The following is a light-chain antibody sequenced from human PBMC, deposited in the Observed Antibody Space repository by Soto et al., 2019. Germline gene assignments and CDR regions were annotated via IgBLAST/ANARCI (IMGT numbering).Light chain of an antibody. V-gene: IGLV1-44*01. J-gene: IGLJ3*02. CDR1: SSNIGSNT. CDR3: SSWDVSLNGGV. Sequence: QSVLTQPPSLSGTPGQRVTISCSGSSSNIGSNTVNWYQQLPGTAPKLLIYSDDHRPSGVPDRFSGSKSGTSASLAISGLQSEDEADYYCSSWDVSLNGGVFGGGTKLTVL. CDR2: SDD.